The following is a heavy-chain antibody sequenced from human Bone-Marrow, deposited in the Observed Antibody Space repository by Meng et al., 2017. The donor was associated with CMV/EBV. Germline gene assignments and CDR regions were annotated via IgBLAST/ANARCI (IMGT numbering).Heavy chain of an antibody. CDR2: ISSSGSTI. CDR1: GFTFSSYE. V-gene: IGHV3-48*03. Sequence: GESLKISCAASGFTFSSYEMNWVRQAPGKGLEWVSYISSSGSTIYYADSVKGRFTISRDNAKNSLYLQMNSLRAEDTAVYYCAREIGNYDYYSGMDVWGQGTTVTVSS. J-gene: IGHJ6*02. D-gene: IGHD4-23*01. CDR3: AREIGNYDYYSGMDV.